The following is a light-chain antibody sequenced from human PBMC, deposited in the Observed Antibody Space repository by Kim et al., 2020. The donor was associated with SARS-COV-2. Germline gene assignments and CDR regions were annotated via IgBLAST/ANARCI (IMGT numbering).Light chain of an antibody. CDR2: EVS. V-gene: IGLV2-8*01. J-gene: IGLJ3*02. CDR3: SSYAGSNNVV. Sequence: QSALTQPPSASGSPGQSVTISCTGTSSDVGGYYYVSWYQQQPGKAPKLMIYEVSNRPSGVPDRFSGSKSGNSASLTVSGLQAEDEADYYCSSYAGSNNVVFGGGTQLTVL. CDR1: SSDVGGYYY.